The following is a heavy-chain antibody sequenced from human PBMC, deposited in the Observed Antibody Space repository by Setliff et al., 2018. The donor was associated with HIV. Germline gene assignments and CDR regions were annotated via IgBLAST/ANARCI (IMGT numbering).Heavy chain of an antibody. CDR2: ISAYNRNV. D-gene: IGHD6-19*01. Sequence: GASVKVSCKASGYTFTSYGVSWVQQAPGQGLEWMGWISAYNRNVNYSQKVQGRVTMTTDTSTSTAYMELKNLKSDDTAVYYCARVLDPGIAVATHAFDIWGQGTMVTVSS. CDR1: GYTFTSYG. V-gene: IGHV1-18*01. CDR3: ARVLDPGIAVATHAFDI. J-gene: IGHJ3*02.